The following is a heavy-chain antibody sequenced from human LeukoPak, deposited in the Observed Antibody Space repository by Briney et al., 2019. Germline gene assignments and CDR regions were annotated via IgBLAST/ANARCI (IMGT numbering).Heavy chain of an antibody. Sequence: SETLSLTCTVSGGSVSSGSYYWSWIRQPPGKGLGWIGYIYYSESTNYNPSLKSRVTISVDTSKNQFSLKLSSVTAADTAVYYCATWPGATPLRYFDWLHQYYFDYWGQGTLVTVSS. CDR3: ATWPGATPLRYFDWLHQYYFDY. V-gene: IGHV4-61*01. J-gene: IGHJ4*02. CDR2: IYYSEST. D-gene: IGHD3-9*01. CDR1: GGSVSSGSYY.